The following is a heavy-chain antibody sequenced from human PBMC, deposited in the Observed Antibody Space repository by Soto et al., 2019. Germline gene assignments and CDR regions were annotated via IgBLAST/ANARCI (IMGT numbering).Heavy chain of an antibody. Sequence: SETLSLTCTVSGGSISSGDYYWSWIRQPPGKGLEWIGYIYYSGSTYYNPSLKSRVTISVDTSKNQFSLKLSSVTAADTAVYYCASWVPVWWPRGGTMDYWGQGTLVTVSS. J-gene: IGHJ4*02. CDR1: GGSISSGDYY. CDR2: IYYSGST. CDR3: ASWVPVWWPRGGTMDY. V-gene: IGHV4-30-4*01. D-gene: IGHD5-12*01.